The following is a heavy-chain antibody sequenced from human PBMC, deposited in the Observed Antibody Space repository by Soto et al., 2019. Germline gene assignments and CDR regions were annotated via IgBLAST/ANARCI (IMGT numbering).Heavy chain of an antibody. D-gene: IGHD2-21*01. J-gene: IGHJ3*02. CDR2: IYYTGST. Sequence: XETLSLTCTVSGGSIRNYYWSWIRQPPGKGLECIGYIYYTGSTNYNPTLKSRVTMSIDTSKNQFSLKLSSVTAAGTAVYYCARENIVTDAFDIWGRGTLVTVS. CDR1: GGSIRNYY. V-gene: IGHV4-59*01. CDR3: ARENIVTDAFDI.